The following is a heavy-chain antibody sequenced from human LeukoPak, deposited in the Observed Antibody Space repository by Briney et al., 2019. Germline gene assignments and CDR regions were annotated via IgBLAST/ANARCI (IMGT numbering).Heavy chain of an antibody. CDR2: INPNSGDT. CDR3: ARKGGYYTGYFDY. Sequence: ASVKVSCKASGYTFTGYHMHWVRQAPGQGLEWMGRINPNSGDTNNAQKFQGRVTMTRDTSISTAYMDLSRLTSDDTAVYYCARKGGYYTGYFDYWGQGTLVTVSS. V-gene: IGHV1-2*06. J-gene: IGHJ4*02. D-gene: IGHD3-3*01. CDR1: GYTFTGYH.